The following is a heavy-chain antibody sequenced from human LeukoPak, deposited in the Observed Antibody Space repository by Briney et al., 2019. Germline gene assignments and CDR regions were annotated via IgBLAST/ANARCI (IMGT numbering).Heavy chain of an antibody. CDR2: IYRGGST. V-gene: IGHV3-66*01. J-gene: IGHJ6*02. CDR3: ARDVYNWNPYGMDV. Sequence: GGSLRLSCAASGFTVSSNYMIWVRQAPGKGLEWVSVIYRGGSTYYADSARGKFNISRDNSTNTLYLQMNSLRAEDTAVYYCARDVYNWNPYGMDVSGQGTTVTVSS. D-gene: IGHD1-20*01. CDR1: GFTVSSNY.